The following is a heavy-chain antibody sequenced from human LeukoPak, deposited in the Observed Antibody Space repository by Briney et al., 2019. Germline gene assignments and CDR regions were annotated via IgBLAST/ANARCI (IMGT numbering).Heavy chain of an antibody. J-gene: IGHJ6*03. Sequence: SETLSLTCTVSGGSISTYYWSWIRQPPGKGLEWIGYVYSSGSTNYNPSLKSRITISEDTSKNQFSLKLSSVTAADTAVYYCAGEYSSSLGYYYYYMDVWGKGTTVTVSS. CDR2: VYSSGST. CDR3: AGEYSSSLGYYYYYMDV. V-gene: IGHV4-59*01. D-gene: IGHD6-6*01. CDR1: GGSISTYY.